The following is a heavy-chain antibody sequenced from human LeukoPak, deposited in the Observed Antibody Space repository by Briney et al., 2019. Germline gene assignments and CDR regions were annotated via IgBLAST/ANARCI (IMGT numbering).Heavy chain of an antibody. Sequence: ASVKVSCKASGYTFTGYYMHRVRQAPGQGLEWMGRINPNSGGTNYAQKFQGRVTMTRDTSISTAYMELSRLRSDDTAVYYCARVVDYDILTGYDYWGQGTLVTVSS. CDR2: INPNSGGT. CDR3: ARVVDYDILTGYDY. CDR1: GYTFTGYY. V-gene: IGHV1-2*06. J-gene: IGHJ4*02. D-gene: IGHD3-9*01.